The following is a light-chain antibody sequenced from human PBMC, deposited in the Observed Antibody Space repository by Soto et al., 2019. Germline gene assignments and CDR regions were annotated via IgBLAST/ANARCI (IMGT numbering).Light chain of an antibody. V-gene: IGKV1-39*01. CDR2: AAS. Sequence: DIQMTQSPSSLSASIGDRVTISCRASQDIGAYVNWYQHKQGKAPRVLMYAASNLKSGVPPRFSGSGGGKNFPLTISVLHPEDFANYYWQHNSTTRTFGQGTKVERK. CDR3: QHNSTTRT. CDR1: QDIGAY. J-gene: IGKJ1*01.